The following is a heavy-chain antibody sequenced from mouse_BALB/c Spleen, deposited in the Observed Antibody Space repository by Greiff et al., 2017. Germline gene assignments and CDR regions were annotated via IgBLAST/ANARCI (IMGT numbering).Heavy chain of an antibody. Sequence: DQLQQPGAELVMPGASVKMSCKASGYTFTDYWMHWVKQRPGQGLEWIGAIDTSDSYTSYNQKFKGKATLTVDESSSTAYMQLSSLTSEDSAVYYCARGHGTTAAWFAYWGQGTLVTVSA. CDR1: GYTFTDYW. J-gene: IGHJ3*01. CDR2: IDTSDSYT. CDR3: ARGHGTTAAWFAY. V-gene: IGHV1-69*01. D-gene: IGHD1-2*01.